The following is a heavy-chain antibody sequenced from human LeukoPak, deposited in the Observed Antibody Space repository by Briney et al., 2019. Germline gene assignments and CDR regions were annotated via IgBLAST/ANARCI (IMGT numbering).Heavy chain of an antibody. CDR2: MYYSGST. CDR1: GDSISNYY. Sequence: SETLSLTCTVSGDSISNYYWAWIRQPPGKGLEWIGYMYYSGSTNYNPSLKSRVTMSVDTSKNQFSLKLSSVTAADTAVYYCARVRIDSGSYYNVPDYWGQGTLVTVSS. D-gene: IGHD3-10*01. V-gene: IGHV4-59*01. J-gene: IGHJ4*02. CDR3: ARVRIDSGSYYNVPDY.